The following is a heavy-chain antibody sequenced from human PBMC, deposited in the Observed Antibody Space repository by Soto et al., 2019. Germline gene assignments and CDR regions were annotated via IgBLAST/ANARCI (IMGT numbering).Heavy chain of an antibody. J-gene: IGHJ4*02. V-gene: IGHV4-34*01. Sequence: QVQLQQWGAGLLKPSETLSLTCAVYGGSFSGYYWSWIRQPPGKGLEWIGEINHSGSTNYNPSLKSRVTISVDTSKNQFALKLSSVTAADTAVYYCARGQLGYCSSTSCYVRIRWGGFDYWGQGTLVTVSS. CDR3: ARGQLGYCSSTSCYVRIRWGGFDY. CDR2: INHSGST. CDR1: GGSFSGYY. D-gene: IGHD2-2*01.